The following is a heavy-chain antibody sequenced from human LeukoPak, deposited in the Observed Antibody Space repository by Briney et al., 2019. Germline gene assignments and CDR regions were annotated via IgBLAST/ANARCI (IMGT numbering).Heavy chain of an antibody. CDR1: GFTFSNYS. CDR2: ISSSNSYI. J-gene: IGHJ4*02. Sequence: GGSLRLSCAASGFTFSNYSMNWARQAPGKGLEWVSSISSSNSYIYYADSVKGRFTISRDNAKNSLYLQMNSLRAEDTAVYYCARVRFLEWPRSYYFDYWGQGTLVTVSS. CDR3: ARVRFLEWPRSYYFDY. V-gene: IGHV3-21*04. D-gene: IGHD3-3*01.